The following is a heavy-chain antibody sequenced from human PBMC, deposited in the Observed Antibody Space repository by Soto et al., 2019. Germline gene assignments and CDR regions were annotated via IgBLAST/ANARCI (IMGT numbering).Heavy chain of an antibody. V-gene: IGHV1-8*01. CDR2: MNPNSGNT. CDR3: ARGTGNDDFWRNYYYYMDV. CDR1: GYTFTSYD. Sequence: ASVKVSCKASGYTFTSYDINWVRQATGQGLEWMGWMNPNSGNTGYAQKFQGRVTMTRNTSISTAYMELSSLRSEDTAVYYCARGTGNDDFWRNYYYYMDVWRKGITVTVS. J-gene: IGHJ6*03. D-gene: IGHD3-3*01.